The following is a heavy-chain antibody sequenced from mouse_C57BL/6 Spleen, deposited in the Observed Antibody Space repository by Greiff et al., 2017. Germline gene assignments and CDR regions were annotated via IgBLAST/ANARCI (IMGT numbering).Heavy chain of an antibody. CDR1: GFSLTSYG. CDR2: IWSDGST. V-gene: IGHV2-6-1*01. D-gene: IGHD2-1*01. CDR3: ARHIFYGNWDYAMDY. J-gene: IGHJ4*01. Sequence: QVQLKESGPGLVAPSQSLSITCTVSGFSLTSYGVHWVRQPPGKGLEWLVVIWSDGSTTYNSALKSRLSISKDNSKSQVFLKMNSLQTDDTAMYYCARHIFYGNWDYAMDYWGQGTSVTVSS.